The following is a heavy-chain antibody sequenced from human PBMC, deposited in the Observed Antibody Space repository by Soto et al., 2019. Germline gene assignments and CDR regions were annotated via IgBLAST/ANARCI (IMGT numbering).Heavy chain of an antibody. V-gene: IGHV4-59*01. Sequence: PSETLSLTCTVSGGSISSYYWSWIRQPPGKGLEWIGYIYYSGSTNYNPSLKSRVTISVDTSKNQFSLKLSSVTAADTAVYYCALFPLYGDYEGVIDYWAQRTPVTGSS. D-gene: IGHD4-17*01. CDR1: GGSISSYY. CDR3: ALFPLYGDYEGVIDY. J-gene: IGHJ4*02. CDR2: IYYSGST.